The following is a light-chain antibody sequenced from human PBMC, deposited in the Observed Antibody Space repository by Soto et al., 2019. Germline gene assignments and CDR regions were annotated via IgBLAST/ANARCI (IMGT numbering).Light chain of an antibody. Sequence: DIQMTQSPSSLSASVGDRVTITCRASQGISNYLAWYQQQPGKVPKLLIYVASNLQSGVPSGFSGSGSGTDFTLTISSLQPEDVATYYCQKYNSAPWTFGQETKVEIK. V-gene: IGKV1-27*01. CDR2: VAS. CDR3: QKYNSAPWT. J-gene: IGKJ1*01. CDR1: QGISNY.